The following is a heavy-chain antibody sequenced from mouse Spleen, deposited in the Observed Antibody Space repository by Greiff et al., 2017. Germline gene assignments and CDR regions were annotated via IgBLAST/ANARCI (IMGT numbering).Heavy chain of an antibody. Sequence: EVQLVESGPGLVKPSQSLSLTCSVSGYSITSGYFWYWIRQFPENKLEWMGYISYDGSNNYNPSLKNRISITRDTSKNQFFLKLNSVTTEDTATYYCAREGLLFDYWGQGTTLTVSS. D-gene: IGHD2-3*01. CDR1: GYSITSGYF. J-gene: IGHJ2*01. CDR2: ISYDGSN. V-gene: IGHV3-6*02. CDR3: AREGLLFDY.